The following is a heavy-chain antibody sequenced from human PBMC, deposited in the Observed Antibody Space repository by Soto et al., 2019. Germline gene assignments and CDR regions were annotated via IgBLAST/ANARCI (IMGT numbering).Heavy chain of an antibody. CDR2: VYYSGTT. CDR3: ARTTAVPNTLRSRYFFDY. Sequence: PSETLSLTCTVYGGSLSGHYWTWIRQIPGKRLEWIGYVYYSGTTNYNPSLKSRVTISVDLSKNQFSLRLSSVTTADTALYYCARTTAVPNTLRSRYFFDYWGQGTLVTVSS. CDR1: GGSLSGHY. D-gene: IGHD4-17*01. J-gene: IGHJ4*02. V-gene: IGHV4-59*11.